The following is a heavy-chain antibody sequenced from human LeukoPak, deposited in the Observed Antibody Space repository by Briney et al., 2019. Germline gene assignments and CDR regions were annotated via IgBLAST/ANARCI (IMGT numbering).Heavy chain of an antibody. CDR2: IYHSGST. CDR3: ARGLDYDVAGNWIDP. CDR1: GYSISSGYY. D-gene: IGHD3/OR15-3a*01. Sequence: PSETLSLTCTVSGYSISSGYYWGWIRQPPGKGLEWIGSIYHSGSTYYNPSLKSRVTISVDTSKDQFSLKLSSVTAADTAVYYCARGLDYDVAGNWIDPWGQGTLVTVSS. J-gene: IGHJ5*02. V-gene: IGHV4-38-2*02.